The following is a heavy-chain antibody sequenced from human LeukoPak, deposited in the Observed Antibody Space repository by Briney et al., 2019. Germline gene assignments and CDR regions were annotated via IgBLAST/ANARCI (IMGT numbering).Heavy chain of an antibody. Sequence: SETPSLTCTVSGGSISSYYWSWIRQPPGKGLEWIGYIYYSGSTNYNPSLRSRVTISVDTSKNQFSLKLSSVTAADTAVYYCARGDHYYDSSGAHFDYWGQGTLVTVSS. D-gene: IGHD3-22*01. V-gene: IGHV4-59*01. J-gene: IGHJ4*02. CDR3: ARGDHYYDSSGAHFDY. CDR1: GGSISSYY. CDR2: IYYSGST.